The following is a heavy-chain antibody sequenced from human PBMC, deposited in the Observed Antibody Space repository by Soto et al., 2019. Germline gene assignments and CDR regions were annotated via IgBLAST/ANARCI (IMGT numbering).Heavy chain of an antibody. D-gene: IGHD3-3*01. CDR2: INHSGST. CDR1: GGSFSGYY. V-gene: IGHV4-34*01. J-gene: IGHJ4*02. Sequence: PPETLSLTCAVYGGSFSGYYWSWIRQPPGKGLEWMGEINHSGSTNYNPSLKSRVTISVDTSKNQFSLKLSSVTAADTAVYYCARGRDHDFWSGYNTYGVDYWGQGTLVTVSS. CDR3: ARGRDHDFWSGYNTYGVDY.